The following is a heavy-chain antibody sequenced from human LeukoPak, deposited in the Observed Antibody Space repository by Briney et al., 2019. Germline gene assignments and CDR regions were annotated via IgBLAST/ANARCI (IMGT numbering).Heavy chain of an antibody. Sequence: SETLSLTCTVSGGSISSGDYYWSWIRQPPGKGLEWIGYIYYSGSTYYNPSLKSRVTISVDTSKNQFSLKLSSVTAADTAVYYCARHGCSSTSCYTGRGWFDPWGQGTLVTVSS. CDR2: IYYSGST. V-gene: IGHV4-30-4*08. CDR1: GGSISSGDYY. J-gene: IGHJ5*02. D-gene: IGHD2-2*02. CDR3: ARHGCSSTSCYTGRGWFDP.